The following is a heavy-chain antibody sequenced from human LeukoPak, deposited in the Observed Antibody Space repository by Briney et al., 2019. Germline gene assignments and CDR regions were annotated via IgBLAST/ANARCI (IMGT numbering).Heavy chain of an antibody. CDR1: GGSISSGGYS. J-gene: IGHJ2*01. Sequence: SETLSLTYAVSGGSISSGGYSWSWIRQPPGKGLEWIGYISHSGSTYYNPSLKSRVTISVDRSKNQFSLELTSVTAADTAVYYCARYSSTWPYWYFDLWGRGTLVTVSS. CDR2: ISHSGST. V-gene: IGHV4-30-2*01. CDR3: ARYSSTWPYWYFDL. D-gene: IGHD6-13*01.